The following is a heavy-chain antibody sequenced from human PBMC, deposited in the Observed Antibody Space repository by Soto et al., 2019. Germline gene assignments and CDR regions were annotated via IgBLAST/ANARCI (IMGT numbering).Heavy chain of an antibody. CDR1: GGSISSYY. CDR2: IYYSGST. CDR3: ARGTFGVVKD. V-gene: IGHV4-59*01. D-gene: IGHD3-3*01. Sequence: SETLSLTCTVSGGSISSYYWSWIRQPPGKGLEWIGYIYYSGSTNYNPSLKSRVTISVDTSKNQFSLKLSSVTAADTAVYYCARGTFGVVKDWGQGTLVTVSS. J-gene: IGHJ4*02.